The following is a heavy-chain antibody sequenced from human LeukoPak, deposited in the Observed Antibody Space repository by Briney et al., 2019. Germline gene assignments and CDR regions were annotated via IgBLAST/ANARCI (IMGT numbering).Heavy chain of an antibody. Sequence: ASVTVSLTASVYTFTIYYMHWVRQPQAPGREWMGCVKPNSGGTNYAQKFQGRVTMTRDTSISTAYMERSRLRSDDTAVYYCAREGRAALVDYWGQGTLVTVSS. J-gene: IGHJ4*02. V-gene: IGHV1-2*02. D-gene: IGHD6-6*01. CDR1: VYTFTIYY. CDR3: AREGRAALVDY. CDR2: VKPNSGGT.